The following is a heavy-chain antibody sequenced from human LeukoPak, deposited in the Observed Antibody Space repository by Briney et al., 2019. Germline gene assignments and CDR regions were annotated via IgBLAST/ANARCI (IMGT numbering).Heavy chain of an antibody. J-gene: IGHJ6*02. D-gene: IGHD5-12*01. V-gene: IGHV3-15*01. CDR1: GFTFSNAW. CDR3: TTDRRGYYYYYGMDV. Sequence: PGGSLRLSCAASGFTFSNAWMSWVRQAPGKGLEWVAHIKSKTDGGTTDYAAPVKGRFTISRDDSKNTLYLQVNSLKTEDTAVYYCTTDRRGYYYYYGMDVWGRGTTVTVAS. CDR2: IKSKTDGGTT.